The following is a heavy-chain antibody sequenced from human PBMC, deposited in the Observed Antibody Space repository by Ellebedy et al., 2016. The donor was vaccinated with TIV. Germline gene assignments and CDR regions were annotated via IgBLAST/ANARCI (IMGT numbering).Heavy chain of an antibody. V-gene: IGHV4-59*01. CDR2: LYYNGNT. D-gene: IGHD3-3*01. Sequence: SCKASGYTFTSYYIHWVRQPPGKGLEWIGYLYYNGNTKYHPSLKSRVTISADASKSQFSLKLTSVTAADTAMYYCARQKGAYSEFDHWGQGTLVTVSS. CDR3: ARQKGAYSEFDH. J-gene: IGHJ4*02. CDR1: GYTFTSYY.